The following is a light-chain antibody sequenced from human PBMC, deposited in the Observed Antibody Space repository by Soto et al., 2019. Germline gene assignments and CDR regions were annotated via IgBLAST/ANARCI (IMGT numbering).Light chain of an antibody. Sequence: QPVLTQPPSASGTPGQRVTISCSGSSSNIGSITVNWYQQLPGTAPKLLIYSNDQRPSGVPDRFSGSKSGTSASLAISGLQSEDEADYYCAACDDSLNGVVIGGGTKLTVL. CDR3: AACDDSLNGVV. J-gene: IGLJ2*01. CDR2: SND. CDR1: SSNIGSIT. V-gene: IGLV1-44*01.